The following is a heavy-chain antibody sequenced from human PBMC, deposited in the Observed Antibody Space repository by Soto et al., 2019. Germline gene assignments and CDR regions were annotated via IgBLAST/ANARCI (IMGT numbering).Heavy chain of an antibody. D-gene: IGHD2-2*01. CDR3: ARGKSRYCSSTSCHRYWYFDL. CDR2: INHSGST. Sequence: QVQLQQWGAGLLKPSETLSLTCAVYGGSFSGYYWSWIRQPPGKGLEWIGEINHSGSTNYNPSLKSRVTISVGTSKNQFSLKLSSVTAADTAVYYCARGKSRYCSSTSCHRYWYFDLWGRGTLVTVSS. J-gene: IGHJ2*01. V-gene: IGHV4-34*01. CDR1: GGSFSGYY.